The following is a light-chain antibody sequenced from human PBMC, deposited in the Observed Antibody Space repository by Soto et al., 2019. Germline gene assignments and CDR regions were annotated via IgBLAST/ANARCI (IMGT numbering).Light chain of an antibody. CDR3: SSYTRSSPLGV. V-gene: IGLV2-14*01. CDR2: DVS. CDR1: SSDVGGYNY. J-gene: IGLJ2*01. Sequence: QSVLTQPASVSGSPGQSITISCTGTSSDVGGYNYVSWYHQHPGKPPKLMIYDVSNRPSGVSNRFSGSKSGNTASLTISGLQAEDEADYYCSSYTRSSPLGVLGGGTKLTVL.